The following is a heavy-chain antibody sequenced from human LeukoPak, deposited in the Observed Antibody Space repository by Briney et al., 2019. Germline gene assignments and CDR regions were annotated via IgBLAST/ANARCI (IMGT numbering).Heavy chain of an antibody. CDR3: ARVAVARHLDY. V-gene: IGHV4-59*11. J-gene: IGHJ4*02. D-gene: IGHD2-2*01. CDR2: VYYSGST. Sequence: SETLSLTCNVSGGSINWHYWSWIRQPPGKGLEWIGYVYYSGSTHYNPSLKSRVTVSVDMSKNQFYLKLNSVTAADTAVYYCARVAVARHLDYWGQGTLVTVSS. CDR1: GGSINWHY.